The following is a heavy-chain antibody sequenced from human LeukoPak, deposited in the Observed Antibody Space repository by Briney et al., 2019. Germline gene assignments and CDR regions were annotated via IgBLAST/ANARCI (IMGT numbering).Heavy chain of an antibody. CDR1: GFTFDDYA. V-gene: IGHV3-43*02. CDR3: AKDSGLAHFDY. D-gene: IGHD3-22*01. J-gene: IGHJ4*02. Sequence: GSLSLSCAASGFTFDDYAMHWVRQAPGKGLEWVSLISGDGDSTYYADSVKGRFTTSRDNSKNSLYLQMNILRTEDTALYYCAKDSGLAHFDYWGQGTLVTVSS. CDR2: ISGDGDST.